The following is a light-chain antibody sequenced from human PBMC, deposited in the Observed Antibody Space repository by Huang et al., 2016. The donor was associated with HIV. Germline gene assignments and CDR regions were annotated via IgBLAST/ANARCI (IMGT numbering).Light chain of an antibody. CDR1: QNIGKS. V-gene: IGKV1-39*01. J-gene: IGKJ1*01. CDR2: TAS. Sequence: DIQMTQSPPSLSASVGDRVTFTCRADQNIGKSLNWYQQKPGKAPKLLVYTASTLESGVPSRFSGSGSGSRLTLNITNLKPEDFATYYCQQSFTVPRTFG. CDR3: QQSFTVPRT.